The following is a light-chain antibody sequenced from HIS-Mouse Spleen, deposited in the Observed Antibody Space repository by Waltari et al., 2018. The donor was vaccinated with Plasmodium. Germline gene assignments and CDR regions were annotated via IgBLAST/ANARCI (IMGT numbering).Light chain of an antibody. CDR2: GNS. CDR3: QSYDSSLSGWV. V-gene: IGLV1-40*01. Sequence: QSVLTQPPSVSGAPGQRVTLSCTGSSSNIGAGSDVHWYQQLPGTAPKRLIYGNSKRPSGVPDRFSGSKSGTSAALAITGLQAEDEADDYCQSYDSSLSGWVFGGGTKLTVL. J-gene: IGLJ3*02. CDR1: SSNIGAGSD.